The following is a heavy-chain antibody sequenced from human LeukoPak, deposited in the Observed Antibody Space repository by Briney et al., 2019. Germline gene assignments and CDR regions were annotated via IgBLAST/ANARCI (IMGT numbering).Heavy chain of an antibody. V-gene: IGHV1-8*01. CDR2: MNPNNGNT. CDR1: GYTFTSYD. Sequence: ASVKVSCKASGYTFTSYDINWVRQATGQGLEWMGWMNPNNGNTDYAQKFQGRVTITTDESTSTAYMELSSLRSEDTAVYYCARGYSSSPGRYFDLWGRGTLVAVSS. D-gene: IGHD6-13*01. J-gene: IGHJ2*01. CDR3: ARGYSSSPGRYFDL.